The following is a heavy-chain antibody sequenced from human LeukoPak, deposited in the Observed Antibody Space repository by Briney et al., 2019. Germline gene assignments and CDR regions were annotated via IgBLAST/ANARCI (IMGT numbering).Heavy chain of an antibody. J-gene: IGHJ6*03. Sequence: PSETLSLTCTVSGGSISSSSYYWGWIRQPPGKGLEWIGSIYYSGSTYYNPSLKSRVTISVDTSKNQFSLKLSSVTAADTAVYYCARNQKCSGGSCYQNYYYYYMDVWGKGTTVTISS. D-gene: IGHD2-15*01. CDR3: ARNQKCSGGSCYQNYYYYYMDV. CDR1: GGSISSSSYY. CDR2: IYYSGST. V-gene: IGHV4-39*07.